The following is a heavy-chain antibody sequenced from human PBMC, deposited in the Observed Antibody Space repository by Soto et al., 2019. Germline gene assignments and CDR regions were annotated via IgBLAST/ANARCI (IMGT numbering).Heavy chain of an antibody. J-gene: IGHJ6*02. D-gene: IGHD5-18*01. V-gene: IGHV1-69*13. CDR3: AAMVTLSYYYYGMDV. Sequence: SVKVSCKASGGTFSSYAISWVRQAPGQGLEWMGGIIPIFGTANYAQKFQGRVTITADESTSTAYMELSSLRSEDTAVYYCAAMVTLSYYYYGMDVWGQGTTVTVSS. CDR2: IIPIFGTA. CDR1: GGTFSSYA.